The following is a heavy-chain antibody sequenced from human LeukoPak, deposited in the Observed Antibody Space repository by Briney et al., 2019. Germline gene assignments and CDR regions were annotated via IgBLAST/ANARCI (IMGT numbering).Heavy chain of an antibody. D-gene: IGHD2-2*02. V-gene: IGHV3-48*01. J-gene: IGHJ4*02. CDR2: ISSSSSTI. Sequence: PGGSLRLSCAASGFTFSSYSMNRVRQAPGKGLEWVSYISSSSSTIYYADSVKGRFTISRDNAKNSLYLQMNSLRAEDTAVYYCARGYCSSTSCYTDYWGQGTLVTVSS. CDR1: GFTFSSYS. CDR3: ARGYCSSTSCYTDY.